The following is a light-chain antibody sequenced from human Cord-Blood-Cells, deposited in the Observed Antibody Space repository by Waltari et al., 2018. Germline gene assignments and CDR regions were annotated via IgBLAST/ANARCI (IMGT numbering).Light chain of an antibody. Sequence: EMVLTQSPGTLSLFLGERATLSCRASQSVSSSYLAWYQQKPGQAPRLLIYGASSRATGIPDRFSGSGSGTDFTLTISRLEPEDFAVYYCQQYGSSPLTFGGGTKVEIK. CDR3: QQYGSSPLT. CDR2: GAS. V-gene: IGKV3-20*01. J-gene: IGKJ4*01. CDR1: QSVSSSY.